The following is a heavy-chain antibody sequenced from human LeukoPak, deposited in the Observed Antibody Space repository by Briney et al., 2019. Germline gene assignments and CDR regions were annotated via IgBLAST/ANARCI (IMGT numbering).Heavy chain of an antibody. CDR2: IYYSGST. CDR3: ARGPGSSSWTSDISSKAGPDTWFDP. J-gene: IGHJ5*02. D-gene: IGHD6-13*01. CDR1: GGSISSYY. Sequence: SETLSLTCTVSGGSISSYYWSWIRQPPGKGLEWIGYIYYSGSTNYNPSLKSRVTISVDTSKNQFSLKLSSVTAADTAVYYCARGPGSSSWTSDISSKAGPDTWFDPWGQGTLVTVSS. V-gene: IGHV4-59*01.